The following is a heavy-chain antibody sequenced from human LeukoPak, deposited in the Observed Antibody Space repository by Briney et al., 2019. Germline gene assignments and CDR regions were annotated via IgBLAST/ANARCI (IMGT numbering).Heavy chain of an antibody. CDR3: ARAGVAAAFDI. V-gene: IGHV4-39*07. D-gene: IGHD6-25*01. Sequence: SETLSLTCTVSGGSISSSSYYWGWIRQPPGKGLEWVGSIYYSGSTYSNPSLQSRVTISVDTSKNQFSLKLSSVTAADTAVYYCARAGVAAAFDIWGQGTMVTVSS. CDR1: GGSISSSSYY. CDR2: IYYSGST. J-gene: IGHJ3*02.